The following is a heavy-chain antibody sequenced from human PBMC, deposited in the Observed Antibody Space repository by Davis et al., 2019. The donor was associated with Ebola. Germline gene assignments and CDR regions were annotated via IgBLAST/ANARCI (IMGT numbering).Heavy chain of an antibody. Sequence: GESLKISCAASGFTFSSYSMNWVRQAPGKGLEWVSAISGSGGTTYYAGSVKGRFTVSRDNSKNTLYLQMNSLRAEDTAVYYCARERDDYWGQGTLVTVSS. J-gene: IGHJ4*02. V-gene: IGHV3-23*01. CDR1: GFTFSSYS. CDR2: ISGSGGTT. CDR3: ARERDDY.